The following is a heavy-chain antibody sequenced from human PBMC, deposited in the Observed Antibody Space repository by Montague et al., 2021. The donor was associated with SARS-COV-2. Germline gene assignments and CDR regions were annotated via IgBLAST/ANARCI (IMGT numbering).Heavy chain of an antibody. J-gene: IGHJ4*02. CDR3: VRDPAPSGSGTFYDY. CDR2: VYYSRSS. Sequence: SETLSLTCTVSGDSVSHDFWTWIRQPPGKGLEWIDYVYYSRSSSXXPSLRGRVSIAVDTSKNQFSLRLSTVTAADTAIYYCVRDPAPSGSGTFYDYWGQGTLVAVSS. CDR1: GDSVSHDF. V-gene: IGHV4-59*02. D-gene: IGHD1-26*01.